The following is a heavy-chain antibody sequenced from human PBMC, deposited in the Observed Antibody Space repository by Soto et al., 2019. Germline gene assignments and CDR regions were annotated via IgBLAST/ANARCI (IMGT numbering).Heavy chain of an antibody. CDR1: GFTFSSYW. CDR3: ARDSYYDSTYYGMDV. D-gene: IGHD3-22*01. CDR2: INRDGSST. J-gene: IGHJ6*02. V-gene: IGHV3-74*01. Sequence: SLRLSCAASGFTFSSYWMHWVRQAPGKGLVWVSRINRDGSSTSYADSVKGRFTISRDNAKNTLYLQMNSLRAEDTAVYFCARDSYYDSTYYGMDVWGQGTTVTVSS.